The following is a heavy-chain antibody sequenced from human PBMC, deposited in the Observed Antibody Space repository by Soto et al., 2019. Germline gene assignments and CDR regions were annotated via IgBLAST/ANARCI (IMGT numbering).Heavy chain of an antibody. Sequence: LSCAASGFTFSSYGMHWVRQAPGKGLEWVAVISYDGSNKYYADSVKGRFTISRDNSKNTLYLQMNSLRAEDTAVYYCARNEPSLVVVPAASSYYYYYGMDVWGQGTTVTVSS. V-gene: IGHV3-30*03. CDR1: GFTFSSYG. CDR2: ISYDGSNK. D-gene: IGHD2-2*01. CDR3: ARNEPSLVVVPAASSYYYYYGMDV. J-gene: IGHJ6*02.